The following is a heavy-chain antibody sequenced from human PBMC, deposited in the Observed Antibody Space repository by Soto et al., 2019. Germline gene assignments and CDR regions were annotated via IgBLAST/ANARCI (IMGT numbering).Heavy chain of an antibody. CDR3: ARLGFPGAIYFDS. CDR2: IYPGDSET. V-gene: IGHV5-51*01. J-gene: IGHJ4*02. Sequence: GESLKISCKGSGYNFTTFWIGWVRQMPGKGLEWMGIIYPGDSETKYSPDFEGQVTISADRSTNTTYLQWRSLRASDTAMYYCARLGFPGAIYFDSWGLGTLVTVSS. CDR1: GYNFTTFW.